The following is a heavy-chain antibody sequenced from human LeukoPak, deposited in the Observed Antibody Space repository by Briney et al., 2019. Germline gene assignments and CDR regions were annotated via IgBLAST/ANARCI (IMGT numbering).Heavy chain of an antibody. J-gene: IGHJ6*02. V-gene: IGHV1-69*13. CDR3: ATAAYYYDSSAKSKGYYYYGMDV. Sequence: ASVKVSCKASGGTFSSYAISWVRQAPGQGLEWMGGIIPIFGTANYAQKFQGRVTITADESTSTAYMELSSLRSEDTAVYYCATAAYYYDSSAKSKGYYYYGMDVWGQGTTVTVSS. CDR2: IIPIFGTA. D-gene: IGHD3-22*01. CDR1: GGTFSSYA.